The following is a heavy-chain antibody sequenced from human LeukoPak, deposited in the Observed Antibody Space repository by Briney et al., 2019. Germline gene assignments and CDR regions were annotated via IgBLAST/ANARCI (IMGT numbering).Heavy chain of an antibody. D-gene: IGHD3-10*01. CDR3: ARAPNNYGKFGY. CDR1: GGSVSSGSYY. J-gene: IGHJ4*02. Sequence: SETLSLTCTVSGGSVSSGSYYWSWIRQPPGKGLEWIGYIYYSGSTNYNPSLKSRVTISVDASKNQFSLKLSSVTAADTAVYYCARAPNNYGKFGYWGQGTLVTVSS. V-gene: IGHV4-61*01. CDR2: IYYSGST.